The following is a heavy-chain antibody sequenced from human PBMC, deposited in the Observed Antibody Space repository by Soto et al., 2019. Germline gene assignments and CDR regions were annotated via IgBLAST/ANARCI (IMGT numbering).Heavy chain of an antibody. D-gene: IGHD5-12*01. Sequence: QVHLVQSGAEVKKPGSSVKVSCKASGGAFTNDIITWVRQAPGQGLEWMGRIIPLLDVTNYAQKFQGRVTITADKSTSTAYMELNSLIYEETAGYYCARDSPMGSTFSGYDAIDYWVQGTLVTVSS. V-gene: IGHV1-69*08. CDR1: GGAFTNDI. CDR2: IIPLLDVT. J-gene: IGHJ4*02. CDR3: ARDSPMGSTFSGYDAIDY.